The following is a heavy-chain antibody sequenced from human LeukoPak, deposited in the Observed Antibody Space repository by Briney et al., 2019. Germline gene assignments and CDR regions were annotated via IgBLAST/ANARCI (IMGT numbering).Heavy chain of an antibody. CDR2: INPNSGGT. Sequence: ASVKVSCKASGYTFTGYYMHWVRQAPGQGLEWMGWINPNSGGTNYAQKFQGRVTMTRDTSISTAYMELSRLRSDDTAVYYCAGLYGSGSSTVDYWGQGTLVTVSS. CDR3: AGLYGSGSSTVDY. CDR1: GYTFTGYY. D-gene: IGHD3-10*01. V-gene: IGHV1-2*02. J-gene: IGHJ4*02.